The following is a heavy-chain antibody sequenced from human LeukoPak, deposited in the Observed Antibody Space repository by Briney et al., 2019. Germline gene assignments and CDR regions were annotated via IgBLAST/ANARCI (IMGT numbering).Heavy chain of an antibody. V-gene: IGHV3-21*01. CDR1: GFTFSSYS. J-gene: IGHJ4*02. Sequence: GGSLRLSCAASGFTFSSYSMNWVRQAPGKGLEWVSSISSSSSYIYYADSVKGRFTNSRDNAKNSLYLQMNSLRAEDTAVYYCARAGVVPAAGFDYWGQGTLVTVSS. CDR3: ARAGVVPAAGFDY. D-gene: IGHD2-2*01. CDR2: ISSSSSYI.